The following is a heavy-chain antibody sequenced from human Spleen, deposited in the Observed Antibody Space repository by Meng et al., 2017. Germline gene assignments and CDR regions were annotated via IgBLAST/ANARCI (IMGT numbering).Heavy chain of an antibody. CDR1: GGSFIGYY. D-gene: IGHD7-27*01. Sequence: SETLSLTCAVYGGSFIGYYWTWFRQPPGKGLEWIGEINHRGSTDDNPSLKSRVTISVDKSKNQFSLKLSSLTAADTAVYYCARGPWGYFDLWGRGTLVTVSS. J-gene: IGHJ2*01. V-gene: IGHV4-34*01. CDR3: ARGPWGYFDL. CDR2: INHRGST.